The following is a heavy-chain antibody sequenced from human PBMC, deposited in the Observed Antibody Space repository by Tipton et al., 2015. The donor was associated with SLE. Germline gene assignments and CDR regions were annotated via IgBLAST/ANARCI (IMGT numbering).Heavy chain of an antibody. CDR1: GFTFSSYW. D-gene: IGHD4-17*01. CDR2: IKQDGSEK. J-gene: IGHJ4*02. V-gene: IGHV3-7*05. CDR3: ARDLDYGDYENYFDY. Sequence: SLRLSCAASGFTFSSYWMSWVRQAPGKGPEWVANIKQDGSEKYYVDSVKGRFTISRDNAKNSLYLQMNSLRAEDTAVYYCARDLDYGDYENYFDYWGQGTLVTVSS.